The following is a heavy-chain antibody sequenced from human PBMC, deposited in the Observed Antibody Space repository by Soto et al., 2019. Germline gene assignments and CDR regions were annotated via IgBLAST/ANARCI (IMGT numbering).Heavy chain of an antibody. V-gene: IGHV1-18*01. Sequence: QVQLVQSGTEVTKPGASVTVSCKTYGYTFFAYGLSWVRRVHGQGLEWLGWSVPGSGNTVYARNLQDRFTVTTDRSTNTSYMQLRSLTADDTALYYCATVAGHGSGSRYFDNWGQGTLVTFSS. D-gene: IGHD3-10*01. CDR2: SVPGSGNT. CDR1: GYTFFAYG. J-gene: IGHJ4*02. CDR3: ATVAGHGSGSRYFDN.